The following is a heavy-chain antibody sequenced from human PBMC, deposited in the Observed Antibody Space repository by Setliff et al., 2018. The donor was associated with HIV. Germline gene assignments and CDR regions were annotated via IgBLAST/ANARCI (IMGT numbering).Heavy chain of an antibody. Sequence: GGSLRLSCAASGLTFSSYGMHWVRQAPGKGLEWVVVISYDGSNKYYADSVKGRFTISRDDSKNTAYLQMSSLKTEDTAVYYCARPQHIYDDSSDDYWGQGTLVTVSS. V-gene: IGHV3-30*03. CDR2: ISYDGSNK. CDR3: ARPQHIYDDSSDDY. CDR1: GLTFSSYG. J-gene: IGHJ4*02. D-gene: IGHD3-22*01.